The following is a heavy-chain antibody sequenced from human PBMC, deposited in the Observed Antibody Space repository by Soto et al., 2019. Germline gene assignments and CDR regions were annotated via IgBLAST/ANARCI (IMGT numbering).Heavy chain of an antibody. CDR2: IVVGSGNT. CDR3: AAPALLRYFDWSYYYYYGMDV. V-gene: IGHV1-58*01. J-gene: IGHJ6*02. CDR1: GVTFTSSA. Sequence: SVKVSCKASGVTFTSSAVQWVRQARGQRLEWIGWIVVGSGNTNYAQKFQERVTITRDMSTSTAYMELSSLRSEDTAVYYCAAPALLRYFDWSYYYYYGMDVWGQGTTVTVSS. D-gene: IGHD3-9*01.